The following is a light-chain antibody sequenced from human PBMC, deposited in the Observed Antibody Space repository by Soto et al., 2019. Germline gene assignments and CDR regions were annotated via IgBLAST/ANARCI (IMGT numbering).Light chain of an antibody. CDR2: AAT. J-gene: IGKJ4*01. Sequence: DIQMTQSPSSVSASVGDRVTMTCRASRAISNYVAWFQQKPGQAPKSLIHAATNLQSGTPSRFSGSGSGTDFSLTISSLQPEDLATYYCQQYDSYPVTFGGGTNVEIK. CDR3: QQYDSYPVT. V-gene: IGKV1-16*01. CDR1: RAISNY.